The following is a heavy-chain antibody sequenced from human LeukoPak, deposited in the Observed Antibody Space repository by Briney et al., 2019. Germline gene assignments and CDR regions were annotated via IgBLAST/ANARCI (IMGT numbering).Heavy chain of an antibody. J-gene: IGHJ4*02. CDR3: ARVLGPGRRFLEWLSLDY. Sequence: ASVKVSCKASGYTFTSYDINWVRQATGQGLEWMGWMNPNSGNTGYTQKFQGRVTMTRNTSISTAYMELSSLRSEDTAVYYCARVLGPGRRFLEWLSLDYWGQGTLVTVSS. CDR2: MNPNSGNT. V-gene: IGHV1-8*01. D-gene: IGHD3-3*01. CDR1: GYTFTSYD.